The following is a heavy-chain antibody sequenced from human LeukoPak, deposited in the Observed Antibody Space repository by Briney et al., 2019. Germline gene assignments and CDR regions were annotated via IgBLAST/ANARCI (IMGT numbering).Heavy chain of an antibody. D-gene: IGHD3-3*01. J-gene: IGHJ3*02. CDR3: ARDPYFDAFDM. Sequence: TGGSLRLSCVASGFISSSYWMSWIRQAPGKGLEWVANIKDDGNEQYYVDSVRGRFTIFRDNAKNSLYLQMNSLRLEDTAMYYCARDPYFDAFDMWGQGTMVTVSS. CDR2: IKDDGNEQ. V-gene: IGHV3-7*01. CDR1: GFISSSYW.